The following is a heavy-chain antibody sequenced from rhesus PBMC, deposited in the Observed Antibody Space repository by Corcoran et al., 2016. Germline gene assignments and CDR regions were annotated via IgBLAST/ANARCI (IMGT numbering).Heavy chain of an antibody. CDR2: INGRSTST. Sequence: QVQLQESGPGVVKPSETLSLTCAVSGGSIRDSYRWSWFRPPPRPGLEWIGYINGRSTSTNNNPSLKSRVTISKDTSKNQFSLKLSSVTAADTAVYYCARKGRYSSGWYFDYWGQGVLVTVSS. V-gene: IGHV4S10*01. D-gene: IGHD6-31*01. CDR3: ARKGRYSSGWYFDY. CDR1: GGSIRDSYR. J-gene: IGHJ4*01.